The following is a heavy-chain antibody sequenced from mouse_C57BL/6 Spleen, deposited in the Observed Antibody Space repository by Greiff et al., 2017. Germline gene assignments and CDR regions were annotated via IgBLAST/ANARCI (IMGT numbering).Heavy chain of an antibody. CDR2: IYPGSGST. V-gene: IGHV1-55*01. J-gene: IGHJ2*01. CDR3: TRSFFYY. Sequence: VQLQQPGAELVKPGASVKMSCKASGYTFTSYWITWVKQRPGQGLGWIGDIYPGSGSTNYNEKFKSKATLTVDTSSSTSFMQLSSLTSEASAVYYCTRSFFYYWGQGTTRTVSS. CDR1: GYTFTSYW.